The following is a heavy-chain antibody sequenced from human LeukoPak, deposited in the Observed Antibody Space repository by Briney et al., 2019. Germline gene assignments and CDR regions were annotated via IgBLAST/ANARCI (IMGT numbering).Heavy chain of an antibody. V-gene: IGHV1-69*04. CDR1: GGTFSSYA. CDR2: IIPILGIA. Sequence: SVKVSCKASGGTFSSYAISWVRQAPGQGLEWIGRIIPILGIANYAQKFQGRVTITADKSTSTAYMELSSLRSEDTAVYYCARREISGSYHHSDFDYWGQGTLVTVSS. CDR3: ARREISGSYHHSDFDY. J-gene: IGHJ4*02. D-gene: IGHD1-26*01.